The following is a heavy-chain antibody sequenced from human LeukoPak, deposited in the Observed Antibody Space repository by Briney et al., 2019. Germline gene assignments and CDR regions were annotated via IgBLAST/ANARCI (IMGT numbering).Heavy chain of an antibody. CDR2: IYYSGST. CDR1: GGSFSGHY. D-gene: IGHD2-2*01. CDR3: ASSSRTRTPARVLDY. V-gene: IGHV4-34*01. J-gene: IGHJ4*02. Sequence: KASETLSLTCAVSGGSFSGHYWNWIRQPPGKGLEWIGSIYYSGSTYYNPSLKSRVTISVDTSKNQFSLKLSSVTAADTAVYYCASSSRTRTPARVLDYWGQGTLVTVSS.